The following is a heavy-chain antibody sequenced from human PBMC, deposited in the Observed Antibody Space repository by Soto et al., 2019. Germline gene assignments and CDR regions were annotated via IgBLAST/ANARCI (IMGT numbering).Heavy chain of an antibody. CDR1: GYTFSRYG. CDR2: ISGYNGDT. CDR3: AKNGQPPYYYYGMDV. J-gene: IGHJ6*02. Sequence: QGQLVQSGPEVKKPGASVKVSCKTSGYTFSRYGISWVRQAPGQGLEWMGWISGYNGDTNYALKVQGRVTMTIDTSTYTAYMELRSLTSDDTAIYYCAKNGQPPYYYYGMDVWGQGTTVTVSS. V-gene: IGHV1-18*01. D-gene: IGHD2-8*01.